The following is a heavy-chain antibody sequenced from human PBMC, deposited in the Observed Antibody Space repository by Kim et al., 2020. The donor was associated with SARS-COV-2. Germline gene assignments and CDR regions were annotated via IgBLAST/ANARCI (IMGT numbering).Heavy chain of an antibody. CDR1: KFTFNSYT. J-gene: IGHJ2*01. V-gene: IGHV3-48*02. CDR2: ISSGVIT. Sequence: GGSLRLSCVGPKFTFNSYTTNWVRQAPGKGPEWVSYISSGVITYADSVKGRFTVSRDSAKNALYLQMNSLRDEDTAVYYCAKDFNWYFDLWGRGTLVTVSS. CDR3: AKDFNWYFDL.